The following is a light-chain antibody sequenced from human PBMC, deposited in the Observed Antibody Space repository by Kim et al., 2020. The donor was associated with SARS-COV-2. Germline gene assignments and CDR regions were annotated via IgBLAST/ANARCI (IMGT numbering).Light chain of an antibody. CDR2: DDN. CDR3: CSYTTISTLV. Sequence: GQSISISCTGTSYDINNYNVVFWYQHHPARAHIVIIYDDNQRPSGISSRFAVSKSDNAASLTSSRHQAEDDADYYCCSYTTISTLVFGGGTQLTVL. J-gene: IGLJ2*01. V-gene: IGLV2-14*02. CDR1: SYDINNYNV.